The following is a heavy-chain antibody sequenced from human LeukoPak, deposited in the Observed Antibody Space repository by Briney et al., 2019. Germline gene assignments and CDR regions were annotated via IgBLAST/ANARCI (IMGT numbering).Heavy chain of an antibody. CDR1: GFTFDDYA. Sequence: PGGSLRLSCAASGFTFDDYAMRWVRQAPGKGLEGVSGISWNSGSIGYADSVKGRFTISRDNAKNSLYLQMNSLRAEDTALYYCAKGLYPSWELLSIFDYWGQGTLVTVSS. D-gene: IGHD1-26*01. CDR2: ISWNSGSI. CDR3: AKGLYPSWELLSIFDY. V-gene: IGHV3-9*01. J-gene: IGHJ4*02.